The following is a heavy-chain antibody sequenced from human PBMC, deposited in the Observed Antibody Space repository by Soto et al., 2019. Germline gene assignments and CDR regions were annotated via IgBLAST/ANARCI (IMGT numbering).Heavy chain of an antibody. D-gene: IGHD3-10*01. J-gene: IGHJ4*02. CDR1: GGSISSYY. CDR2: IYYSGST. CDR3: ASSSRGSGKFDY. V-gene: IGHV4-59*01. Sequence: PSETLSLTCTVSGGSISSYYWSWIRQPPGKGLEWIWYIYYSGSTNYNPSLKSRVTISVDTSKNQFSLKLSSVTAADTAVYYCASSSRGSGKFDYWGQGTLVTVSS.